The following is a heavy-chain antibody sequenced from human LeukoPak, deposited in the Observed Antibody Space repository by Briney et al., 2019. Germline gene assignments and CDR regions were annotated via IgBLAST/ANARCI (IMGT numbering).Heavy chain of an antibody. J-gene: IGHJ4*02. Sequence: GASVKVSCKASGYTFTGYYMHWVRQAPGQGLEWMGWINPNSGGTNYAQKFQGRVTMTRDTSISTAYMELSRLRSDDTAVYYCARDFDSGYSSGWYRRDYFDYGGREPLVTVPS. CDR1: GYTFTGYY. V-gene: IGHV1-2*02. D-gene: IGHD6-19*01. CDR2: INPNSGGT. CDR3: ARDFDSGYSSGWYRRDYFDY.